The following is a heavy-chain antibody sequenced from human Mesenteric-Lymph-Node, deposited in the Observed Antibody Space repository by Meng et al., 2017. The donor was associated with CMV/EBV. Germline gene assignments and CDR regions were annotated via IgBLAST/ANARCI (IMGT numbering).Heavy chain of an antibody. V-gene: IGHV3-74*01. Sequence: GESLKISCEASGFTVSTNYMNWVRQAPGKGLVWVSRIHSDGSSKSYADSVKGRFTISRDNAKNTLYLQMNSLRAEDTAVYYCARDGGRGLYDGGWYYFDYWGQGTLVTVSS. CDR1: GFTVSTNY. CDR3: ARDGGRGLYDGGWYYFDY. J-gene: IGHJ4*02. D-gene: IGHD6-19*01. CDR2: IHSDGSSK.